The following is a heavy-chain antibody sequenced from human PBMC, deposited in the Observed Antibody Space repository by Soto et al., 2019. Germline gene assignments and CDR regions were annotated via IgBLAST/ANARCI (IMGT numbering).Heavy chain of an antibody. J-gene: IGHJ3*02. D-gene: IGHD3-22*01. Sequence: PGGSLRLSCAASGFTFSSYGMHWVRQAPGKGLEWVAVIWYDGSNKYYADSVKGRFTISRDNSKNTLYLQMNSLRAEDTAVYYCARVRVSYYDSSGAPEEAFDIWGQGTMVNVSS. CDR3: ARVRVSYYDSSGAPEEAFDI. CDR1: GFTFSSYG. V-gene: IGHV3-33*01. CDR2: IWYDGSNK.